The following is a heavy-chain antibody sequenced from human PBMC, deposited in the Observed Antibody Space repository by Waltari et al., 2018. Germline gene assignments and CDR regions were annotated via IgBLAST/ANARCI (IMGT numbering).Heavy chain of an antibody. V-gene: IGHV4-34*01. CDR1: GGSFSGYY. Sequence: QVQLQQWGAGLLKPSETLSLTCAVYGGSFSGYYWSWIRQPPGKGLEWIGEINNSGSTNYNPSLKSRVTISVDTSKNQFSLKLSSVTAADTAVYYCARFLRAASGWFDPWGQGTLVTVSS. J-gene: IGHJ5*02. D-gene: IGHD3-3*01. CDR3: ARFLRAASGWFDP. CDR2: INNSGST.